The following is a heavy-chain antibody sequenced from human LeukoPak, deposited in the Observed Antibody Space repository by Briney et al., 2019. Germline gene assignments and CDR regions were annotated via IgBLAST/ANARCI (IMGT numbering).Heavy chain of an antibody. D-gene: IGHD3-22*01. Sequence: AGGSLRLSCVATGFSFRRNSMNWVRQAPGKGLEWVSSISRSSSYIYYADSVRGRFTISRDNSKNTLYLQMNSLRAEDTAVYYCARGLNYYDWDFPDLLDIWGQGTLVTVSS. CDR1: GFSFRRNS. V-gene: IGHV3-21*04. J-gene: IGHJ3*02. CDR3: ARGLNYYDWDFPDLLDI. CDR2: ISRSSSYI.